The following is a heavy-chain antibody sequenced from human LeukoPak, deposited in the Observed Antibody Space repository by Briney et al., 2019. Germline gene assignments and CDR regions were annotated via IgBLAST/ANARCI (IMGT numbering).Heavy chain of an antibody. V-gene: IGHV3-23*01. CDR1: GFTFSSYA. Sequence: GGSLRLSCAASGFTFSSYAMSWVRQAPGKGLEWVSAISGSGGSTYYADSVKGRFTISRDNSKNTLYLQMNSLTAEDTAVYYYAKDRYGDVTDYWGQGTLVTVSS. J-gene: IGHJ4*02. CDR2: ISGSGGST. CDR3: AKDRYGDVTDY. D-gene: IGHD4-17*01.